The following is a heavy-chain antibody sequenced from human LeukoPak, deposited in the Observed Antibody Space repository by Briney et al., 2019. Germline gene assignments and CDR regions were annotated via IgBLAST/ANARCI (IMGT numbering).Heavy chain of an antibody. J-gene: IGHJ4*02. V-gene: IGHV1-2*02. CDR1: GYTFAGYY. Sequence: GASVKVSCKASGYTFAGYYMHWVRQAPGQGLEWVGWINPNSGGTNYAQKFQGRVTMTRDTSISTAYMELSRLRSDDTTVYYCARVRSILVGAATCDYWGQGTLVTVSS. CDR3: ARVRSILVGAATCDY. D-gene: IGHD1-26*01. CDR2: INPNSGGT.